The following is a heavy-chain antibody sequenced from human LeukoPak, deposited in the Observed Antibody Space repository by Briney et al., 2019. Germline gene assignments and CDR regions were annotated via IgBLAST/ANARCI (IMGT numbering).Heavy chain of an antibody. CDR1: GFTFSNAW. V-gene: IGHV3-23*01. Sequence: PGGSLRLSCAATGFTFSNAWMSWVRQAPGKGLEWVSAISGSGGSTYYADSVKGRFTISRDNSKNTLYLQMNSLRAEDTAVYYCAKRNYVYFDYWGQGTLVTVSS. CDR3: AKRNYVYFDY. J-gene: IGHJ4*02. D-gene: IGHD3-10*02. CDR2: ISGSGGST.